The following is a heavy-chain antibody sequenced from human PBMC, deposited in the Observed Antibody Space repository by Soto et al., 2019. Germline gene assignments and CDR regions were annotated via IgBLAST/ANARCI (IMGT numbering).Heavy chain of an antibody. Sequence: GASVKVSCKASGGTFSSYGITWVRQAPGQGLEWMGGIIPVFGAANHAQKFQGRVTISADESTRTVNMELSSLRSEDTAVYYCARGPATKILVLMYDALEIWGQGTMVTVSS. CDR3: ARGPATKILVLMYDALEI. D-gene: IGHD5-12*01. J-gene: IGHJ3*02. V-gene: IGHV1-69*13. CDR1: GGTFSSYG. CDR2: IIPVFGAA.